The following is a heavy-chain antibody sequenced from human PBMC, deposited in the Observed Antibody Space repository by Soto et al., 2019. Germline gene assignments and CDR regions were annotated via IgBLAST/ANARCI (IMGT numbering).Heavy chain of an antibody. J-gene: IGHJ6*02. CDR3: ARDGLATYGAYQIDYYYYGMHV. CDR1: GFTFSSYA. V-gene: IGHV3-30-3*01. Sequence: VQLVEAGGGVVQPGRSLRLSCAASGFTFSSYAMHWVRQAPGKGLEWVAVISYDGSNKYYADSVKGRFTISRDNSKNTLSLQMNSLRAEDAAVYYCARDGLATYGAYQIDYYYYGMHVWCQGTTVTVSS. D-gene: IGHD4-17*01. CDR2: ISYDGSNK.